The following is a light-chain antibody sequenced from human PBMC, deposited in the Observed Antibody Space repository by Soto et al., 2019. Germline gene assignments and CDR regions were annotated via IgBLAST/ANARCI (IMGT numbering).Light chain of an antibody. V-gene: IGLV2-23*01. CDR1: ISDVGSSGP. CDR3: CSYVGARTHV. CDR2: EGS. Sequence: QSSLTQPASVSGSPGQSITISCSGSISDVGSSGPVSWYQHHPGQVPKLIIYEGSRRPSGVSSRFSGSKTGNTASLTITGLQAEDEANYYCCSYVGARTHVFGTGTKVTVL. J-gene: IGLJ1*01.